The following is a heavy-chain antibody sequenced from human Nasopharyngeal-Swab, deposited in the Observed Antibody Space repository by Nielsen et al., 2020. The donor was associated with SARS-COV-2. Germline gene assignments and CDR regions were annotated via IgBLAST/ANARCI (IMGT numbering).Heavy chain of an antibody. J-gene: IGHJ4*02. CDR2: ISSNGGST. CDR1: GFTFSSYA. D-gene: IGHD6-19*01. CDR3: VKAEQWLDLDY. Sequence: GGSLRLSCSASGFTFSSYAMHWVRQAPGKGLEYVSAISSNGGSTYYADSVKGRFTISRDNSKNTLYLQMSSLRAEDTAVYYRVKAEQWLDLDYWGQGTLVTVSS. V-gene: IGHV3-64D*06.